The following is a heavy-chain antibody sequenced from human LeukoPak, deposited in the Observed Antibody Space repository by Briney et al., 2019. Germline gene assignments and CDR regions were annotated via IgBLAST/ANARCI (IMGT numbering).Heavy chain of an antibody. Sequence: PSETLSLTCAVYGGSFSGYYWSWIRQPPGKGLEWTGEINHSGSTNYNPSLKSRVTISVDTSKNQFSLKLSSVTAADTAVYYCARPTGGVVPGSYGMDVWGQGTTVTVSS. CDR1: GGSFSGYY. CDR3: ARPTGGVVPGSYGMDV. D-gene: IGHD2-2*01. V-gene: IGHV4-34*01. J-gene: IGHJ6*02. CDR2: INHSGST.